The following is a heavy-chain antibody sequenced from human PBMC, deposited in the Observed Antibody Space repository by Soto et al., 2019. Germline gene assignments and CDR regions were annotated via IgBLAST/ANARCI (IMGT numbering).Heavy chain of an antibody. J-gene: IGHJ2*01. Sequence: VQLVESGGGVVQPGRSLRLSCAASGFTVSSNYMSWVRQGPGKGLEWVSVIYSGGSTHYADSVKGRFTISRDNSKNTLYLQMNSLRAEDTAVYYCARDQVGYSSSWTYWYFDLWGRGTLVTVSS. CDR3: ARDQVGYSSSWTYWYFDL. CDR1: GFTVSSNY. D-gene: IGHD6-13*01. CDR2: IYSGGST. V-gene: IGHV3-53*01.